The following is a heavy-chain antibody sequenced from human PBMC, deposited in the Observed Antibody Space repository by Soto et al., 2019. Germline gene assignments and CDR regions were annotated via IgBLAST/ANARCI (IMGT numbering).Heavy chain of an antibody. Sequence: VQLVESGGGLVQPGGSLRLSCVCSGLSVSGFDMTWVRLAPGKGPAGISSIYSGGTKFYVDSVKGRFSISRDNSKNTLYLQMDSLRAEDTAVYYCARELTAGYMDVWGKGTTVTVSS. CDR1: GLSVSGFD. CDR2: IYSGGTK. V-gene: IGHV3-66*01. D-gene: IGHD2-21*02. CDR3: ARELTAGYMDV. J-gene: IGHJ6*03.